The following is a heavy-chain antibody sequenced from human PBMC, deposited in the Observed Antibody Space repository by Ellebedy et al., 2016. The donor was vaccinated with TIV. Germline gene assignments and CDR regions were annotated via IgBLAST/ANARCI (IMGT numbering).Heavy chain of an antibody. CDR2: IRAHNHNT. CDR1: GFTFSNFG. CDR3: ARADYSSRSPLDY. J-gene: IGHJ4*02. V-gene: IGHV1-18*01. Sequence: AASVKVSCKASGFTFSNFGFNWLRQAPGRGLEWMGWIRAHNHNTHYAQKMKGRLTMTTDTSTSTAYMELSRLRSDDTAVYYCARADYSSRSPLDYWGQGTLVTVSS. D-gene: IGHD6-13*01.